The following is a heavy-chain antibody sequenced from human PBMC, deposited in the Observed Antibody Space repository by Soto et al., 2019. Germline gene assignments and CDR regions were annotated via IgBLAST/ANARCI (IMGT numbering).Heavy chain of an antibody. CDR3: AGGRIVVVGSRAYYGMDV. V-gene: IGHV1-69*13. Sequence: LRQSGAEVKKPGSSVKVSCKASGGTPSNSAISWVRQAPGQGLEWMGGIIPVFGLVKYAQNFQGRVTITADESTNTAYMELSSLRPEDTAVYYCAGGRIVVVGSRAYYGMDVWGQGTTVTVSS. J-gene: IGHJ6*02. CDR2: IIPVFGLV. D-gene: IGHD3-22*01. CDR1: GGTPSNSA.